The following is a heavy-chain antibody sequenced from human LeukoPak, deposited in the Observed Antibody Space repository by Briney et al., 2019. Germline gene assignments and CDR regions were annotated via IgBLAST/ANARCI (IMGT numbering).Heavy chain of an antibody. D-gene: IGHD1-7*01. J-gene: IGHJ4*02. CDR1: GFTFSSYA. V-gene: IGHV3-23*01. Sequence: GGSLRLSCAASGFTFSSYAMSWVRQAPGKGLEWVSAISGSGGSTYYADSVKGRFTISRDKSKNTLYLQMNSLRAEDTAIYYCAKIGDWNYAVDYLDFWGQGTLVTVSS. CDR2: ISGSGGST. CDR3: AKIGDWNYAVDYLDF.